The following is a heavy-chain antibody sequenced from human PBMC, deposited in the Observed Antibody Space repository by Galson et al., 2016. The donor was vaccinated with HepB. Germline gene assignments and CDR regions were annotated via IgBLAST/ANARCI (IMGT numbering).Heavy chain of an antibody. V-gene: IGHV3-30-3*01. CDR1: GFTFSKYA. Sequence: SLRLSCAASGFTFSKYAMYWVRQAPGRGLEWVAVISYDGSNKYYADSVKGQFTISRDNSKNTLYLQMNTLRGEDTAVYYCARDRVAGTHAKAGPYWYFDLWGRGILVTVSS. D-gene: IGHD6-19*01. CDR3: ARDRVAGTHAKAGPYWYFDL. J-gene: IGHJ2*01. CDR2: ISYDGSNK.